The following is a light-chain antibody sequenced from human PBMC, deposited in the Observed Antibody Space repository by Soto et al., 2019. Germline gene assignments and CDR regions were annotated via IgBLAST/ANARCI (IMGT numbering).Light chain of an antibody. Sequence: DVLMTQSPLSLPVTLGQPACISWMSSQSVVHSDGIAYFSWFQQRPGRSPRRPIYKVSNRDSGVPARFSGSGSGTDFALKISRVEAEDVGVYYCMQGTHWPITFGQGTRLEIK. CDR3: MQGTHWPIT. CDR2: KVS. J-gene: IGKJ5*01. CDR1: QSVVHSDGIAY. V-gene: IGKV2-30*02.